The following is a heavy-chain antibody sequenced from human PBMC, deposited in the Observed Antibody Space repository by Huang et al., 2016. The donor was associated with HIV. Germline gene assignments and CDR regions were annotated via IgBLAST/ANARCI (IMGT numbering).Heavy chain of an antibody. CDR1: GFSFANYA. CDR2: IANDGSSR. D-gene: IGHD5-12*01. J-gene: IGHJ3*01. CDR3: TREYTVAGAFDL. Sequence: QVQLVESGGGVVQPGGSLRLSWAASGFSFANYALHWVRQASGKRLGWVTFIANDGSSRYYADSVKGRFTISRDNFKNALYLQMNRLRGDDTAVYYCTREYTVAGAFDLWGQGTMVTVSS. V-gene: IGHV3-30-3*01.